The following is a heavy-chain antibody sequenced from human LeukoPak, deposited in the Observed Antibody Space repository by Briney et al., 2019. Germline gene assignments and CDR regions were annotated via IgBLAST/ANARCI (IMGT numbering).Heavy chain of an antibody. Sequence: SVKVSCKASGGTFSSYAISWVRQAPGQGPEWMGGIIPIFGTANYAQKFQGRVTITADESTSTAYMELSSLRSEDTAVYYCARQSYSSSPFDYWGQGTLVTVSS. J-gene: IGHJ4*02. CDR3: ARQSYSSSPFDY. D-gene: IGHD6-13*01. CDR1: GGTFSSYA. V-gene: IGHV1-69*01. CDR2: IIPIFGTA.